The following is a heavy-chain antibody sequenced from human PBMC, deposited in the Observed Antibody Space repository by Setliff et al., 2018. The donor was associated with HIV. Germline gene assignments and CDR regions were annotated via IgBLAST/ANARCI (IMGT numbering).Heavy chain of an antibody. CDR3: TRSTTAD. V-gene: IGHV1-18*01. D-gene: IGHD4-17*01. J-gene: IGHJ4*02. Sequence: GASVKVSCKASGYTFNNYGISWVRQAPGQGLEWMGWINTHSGYTNYAQNVQGRVTVTMDTSTSTAYMELRSLTSDDTAIYYCTRSTTADWGQGTMVTISS. CDR2: INTHSGYT. CDR1: GYTFNNYG.